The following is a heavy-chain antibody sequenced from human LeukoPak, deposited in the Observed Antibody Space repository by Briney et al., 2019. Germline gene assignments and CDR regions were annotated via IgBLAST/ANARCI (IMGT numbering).Heavy chain of an antibody. D-gene: IGHD2-21*02. Sequence: ETLSLTCTVSGGSISSSSDYWGWIRQAPGKGLEWVAGISDSGSNTYFADSVKGRFTISRDNSKNTLYLHMNSLSAGDTALYYCAKLVNTAVLIAYCGGDCYPDYWGQGTLVTVSS. CDR3: AKLVNTAVLIAYCGGDCYPDY. CDR2: ISDSGSNT. CDR1: GGSISSSSDY. V-gene: IGHV3-23*01. J-gene: IGHJ4*02.